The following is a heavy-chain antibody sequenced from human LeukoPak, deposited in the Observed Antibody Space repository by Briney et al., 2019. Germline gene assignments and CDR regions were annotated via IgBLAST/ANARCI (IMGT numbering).Heavy chain of an antibody. Sequence: GASVKVSCKTSGYTFTDYYMHWVRQAPGQGLEWMGWINTNSGATNYAQKFHGRVTMTRYTSITTAYMELSRLRSDDTAVYYCTIPPGVGTTTDYWGQGTLVTVSS. V-gene: IGHV1-2*02. CDR2: INTNSGAT. J-gene: IGHJ4*02. D-gene: IGHD1-26*01. CDR3: TIPPGVGTTTDY. CDR1: GYTFTDYY.